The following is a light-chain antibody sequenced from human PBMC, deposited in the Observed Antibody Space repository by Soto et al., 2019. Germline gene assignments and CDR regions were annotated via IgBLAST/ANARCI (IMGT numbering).Light chain of an antibody. CDR3: QQYNSYWT. CDR2: DAS. J-gene: IGKJ1*01. V-gene: IGKV3D-15*01. CDR1: QSVSSN. Sequence: EIVMTQSPATLSVSPGERATLSCRASQSVSSNLAWYQQKPGQAPRLLIYDASNRATGIPARFSGSGSGTEFTLTISSLKPDDFATYYCQQYNSYWTFGQGTKVDIK.